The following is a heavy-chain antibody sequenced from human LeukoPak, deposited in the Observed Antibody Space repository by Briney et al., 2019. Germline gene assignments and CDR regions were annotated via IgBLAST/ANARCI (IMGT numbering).Heavy chain of an antibody. Sequence: SQTLSLTCTVSGGSISSGGYYWSWIRQPPGKELEWIGEINHSGSTNYNPSLKSRVTISVDTSKNQFSLKLSSVTAADTAVCYCARTGYSSSWYDYWGQGTLVTVSS. CDR2: INHSGST. CDR3: ARTGYSSSWYDY. J-gene: IGHJ4*02. CDR1: GGSISSGGYY. D-gene: IGHD6-13*01. V-gene: IGHV4-30-2*01.